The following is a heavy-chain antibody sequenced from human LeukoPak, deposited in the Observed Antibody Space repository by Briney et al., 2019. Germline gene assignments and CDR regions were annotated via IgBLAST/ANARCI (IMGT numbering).Heavy chain of an antibody. CDR1: GFTFSSYW. CDR2: ITSDGRST. V-gene: IGHV3-74*01. D-gene: IGHD1-26*01. CDR3: ARASYYRFDY. J-gene: IGHJ4*02. Sequence: GGSLRLSCAASGFTFSSYWMHWVRQAPGKGLVWVSRITSDGRSTDYADSVRGRFTISRDNAENTLYLQLNSLRAEDTAVYFCARASYYRFDYWGQGTLVTVSS.